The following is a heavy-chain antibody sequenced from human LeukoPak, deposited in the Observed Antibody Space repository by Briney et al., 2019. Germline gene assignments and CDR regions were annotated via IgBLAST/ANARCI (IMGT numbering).Heavy chain of an antibody. D-gene: IGHD3-10*01. CDR3: ARDLDYYGSGRTPDY. CDR2: ISYDGSNK. J-gene: IGHJ4*02. V-gene: IGHV3-30-3*01. Sequence: GGSLRLSCAASGFTFSSYTMHWVRQAPGKGLEWVAVISYDGSNKYYADSVKGRFTISRDNSKNTLYLQMNSLRAEDTAVYYCARDLDYYGSGRTPDYWGQGTLVTVSS. CDR1: GFTFSSYT.